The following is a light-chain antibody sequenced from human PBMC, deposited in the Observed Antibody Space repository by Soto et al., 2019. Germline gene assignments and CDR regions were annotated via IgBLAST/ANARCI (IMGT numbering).Light chain of an antibody. Sequence: DIVLTQSPVTLSLSPGERATLSCRASQSVSRYFAWYQQKPGQAPTLLIYDASNRATGVLPRFSGSGSATQFTLTISSLEPEDVAVYYCQQRSSWPVTFGQGTKVEI. CDR1: QSVSRY. CDR2: DAS. V-gene: IGKV3-11*01. J-gene: IGKJ1*01. CDR3: QQRSSWPVT.